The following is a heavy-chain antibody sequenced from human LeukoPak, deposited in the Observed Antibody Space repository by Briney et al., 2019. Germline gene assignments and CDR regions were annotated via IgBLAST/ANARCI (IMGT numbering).Heavy chain of an antibody. CDR3: ARGSYYKASDI. CDR2: INPDSGRT. J-gene: IGHJ3*02. V-gene: IGHV1-2*02. CDR1: GDTFTDYY. D-gene: IGHD1-26*01. Sequence: ASVRVSCKASGDTFTDYYVHWVRQAPGQGLEWMGWINPDSGRTNYAQKFQGRVTMARDTSISTAYMELSRLRSDDTAVYYCARGSYYKASDIWGQGTMVTVSS.